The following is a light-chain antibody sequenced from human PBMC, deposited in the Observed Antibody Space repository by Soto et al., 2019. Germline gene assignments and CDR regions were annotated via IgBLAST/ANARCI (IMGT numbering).Light chain of an antibody. CDR3: SSYTSTTSWV. CDR2: DVS. J-gene: IGLJ3*02. CDR1: SSDVGGYNY. Sequence: QSALTQSASVSGSPGQSITISCTGTSSDVGGYNYVSWYQQHPGKAPKLIIYDVSNRPSGVSTRFSGSKSDNTASLTISGLQAEDEADYSCSSYTSTTSWVFGGGTKLTVL. V-gene: IGLV2-14*01.